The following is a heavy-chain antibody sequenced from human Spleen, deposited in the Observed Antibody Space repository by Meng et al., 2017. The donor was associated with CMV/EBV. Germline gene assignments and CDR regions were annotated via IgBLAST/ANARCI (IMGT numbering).Heavy chain of an antibody. V-gene: IGHV3-7*01. D-gene: IGHD2-2*02. CDR3: ARAGLGYCSVTSCYNDY. Sequence: GESLKISCAASGFTFRNSWMTWIRQTPDKRLEWVANIKQDGSEKYYVDSVKGRFTISRDNAKNSLFLQMSSLRAEDTAMYYCARAGLGYCSVTSCYNDYWGQGTLVTVSS. CDR2: IKQDGSEK. J-gene: IGHJ4*02. CDR1: GFTFRNSW.